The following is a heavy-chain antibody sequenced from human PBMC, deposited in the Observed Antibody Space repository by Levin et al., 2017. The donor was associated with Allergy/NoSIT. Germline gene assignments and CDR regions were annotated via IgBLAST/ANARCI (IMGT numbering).Heavy chain of an antibody. V-gene: IGHV1-24*01. J-gene: IGHJ4*02. CDR2: FDPEDGET. CDR3: AREGMKPRYFDS. D-gene: IGHD1-14*01. CDR1: GDTLSDLS. Sequence: ASVKVSCKVFGDTLSDLSMHWVRQAPGKGLEWMGGFDPEDGETTYSKEFQGRVTMTDDTSTNTVSMELSSLTSDDTAVYYCAREGMKPRYFDSWGQGTLVTVSS.